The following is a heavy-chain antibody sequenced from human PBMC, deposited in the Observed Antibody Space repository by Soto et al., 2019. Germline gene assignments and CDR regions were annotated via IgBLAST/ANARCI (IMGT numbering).Heavy chain of an antibody. D-gene: IGHD1-20*01. Sequence: SETLSLTCTVSVDSISTYYWSWIRRPAGKGLEWIGRIDASGNTNYNPSLKSRFTMSADTSKKQFSLKLTSVTAADTAVYYCARYSNNWFQTEGMDVWGQGTTVTVSS. CDR3: ARYSNNWFQTEGMDV. CDR1: VDSISTYY. J-gene: IGHJ6*02. CDR2: IDASGNT. V-gene: IGHV4-4*07.